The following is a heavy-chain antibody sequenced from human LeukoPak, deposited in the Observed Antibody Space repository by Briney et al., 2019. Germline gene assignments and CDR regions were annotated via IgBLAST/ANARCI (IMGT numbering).Heavy chain of an antibody. CDR3: ARDLGCSSTSCYATGFYYYYGMDV. D-gene: IGHD2-2*01. V-gene: IGHV3-11*05. CDR1: GFTFSDYY. J-gene: IGHJ6*02. Sequence: GGSLTLSCAASGFTFSDYYMSWIRQAPGKGLEWVSYISSSSSYTNYADSVKGRFTISRDNAKNSLYLQMNSLRAEDTAVYYCARDLGCSSTSCYATGFYYYYGMDVWGQGTTVTVSS. CDR2: ISSSSSYT.